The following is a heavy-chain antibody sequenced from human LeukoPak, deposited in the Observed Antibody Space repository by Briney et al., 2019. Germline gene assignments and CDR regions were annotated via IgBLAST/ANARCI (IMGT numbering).Heavy chain of an antibody. CDR3: ARSGGDWGGAFDI. V-gene: IGHV1-46*01. CDR2: INPSGGST. CDR1: GYTFTSYG. J-gene: IGHJ3*02. D-gene: IGHD2-21*02. Sequence: ASVKVSCKASGYTFTSYGISWVRQAPGQGLEWMGIINPSGGSTSYAQKFQGRVTMTRDTSTSTVYMELSSLRSEDTAVYYCARSGGDWGGAFDIWGQGTMVTVSS.